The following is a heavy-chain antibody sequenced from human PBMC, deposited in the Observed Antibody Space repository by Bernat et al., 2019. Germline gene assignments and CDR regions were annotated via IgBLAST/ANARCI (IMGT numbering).Heavy chain of an antibody. Sequence: EVQLVESGGVLVQPGGSLRLSCAASGFTFSTYAMTWVRQAPGTGLEWVSTISAGGDGTYYADSVKGLFTISRDTSKNTLYVQMNSLRAEDTAFYYCAKGGGNCGGGDCYPNWFDAWGQGTLVTVSS. V-gene: IGHV3-23*04. CDR3: AKGGGNCGGGDCYPNWFDA. J-gene: IGHJ5*02. CDR2: ISAGGDGT. D-gene: IGHD2-21*02. CDR1: GFTFSTYA.